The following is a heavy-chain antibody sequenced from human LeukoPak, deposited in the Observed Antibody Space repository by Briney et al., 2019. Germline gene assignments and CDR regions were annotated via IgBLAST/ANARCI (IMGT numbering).Heavy chain of an antibody. J-gene: IGHJ5*02. V-gene: IGHV4-34*01. CDR2: INHSGST. CDR1: GGSFSGYY. D-gene: IGHD2-2*02. Sequence: SETLSLTRAVYGGSFSGYYWSWIRQPPGKGLEWIGEINHSGSTNYNPSLKSRVTISVDTSKNQFSLKLSSVTAADTAVYYCARGRGRYCSSTSCYTGPYNWFDPWGQGTLVTVSS. CDR3: ARGRGRYCSSTSCYTGPYNWFDP.